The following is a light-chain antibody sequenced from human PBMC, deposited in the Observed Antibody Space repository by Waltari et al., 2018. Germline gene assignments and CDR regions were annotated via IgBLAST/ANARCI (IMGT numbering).Light chain of an antibody. V-gene: IGLV3-21*04. J-gene: IGLJ2*01. Sequence: SYVVTQSPSVSVAPGETARITCGGDNIVSKSVHWYQQRPGQAPVLVISYDSDRPSGIPERFSGSNSGNTATLTISWVEADDEADYYCLVWHSTTDHHGVFGGGTKLTVL. CDR2: YDS. CDR1: NIVSKS. CDR3: LVWHSTTDHHGV.